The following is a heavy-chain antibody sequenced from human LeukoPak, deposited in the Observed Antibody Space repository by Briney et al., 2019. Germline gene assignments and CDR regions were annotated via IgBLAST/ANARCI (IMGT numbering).Heavy chain of an antibody. D-gene: IGHD6-13*01. CDR1: GYTFTGNY. Sequence: GASVKVSCKASGYTFTGNYMHWVRQAPGQGPEWMGWINPNSGGTNYAQKFQGRVTMTRDTSISTAYMELSRLRSEDTAVYYCARAQSAAGYSASFFDYWGQGTLVTVSS. V-gene: IGHV1-2*02. CDR2: INPNSGGT. CDR3: ARAQSAAGYSASFFDY. J-gene: IGHJ4*02.